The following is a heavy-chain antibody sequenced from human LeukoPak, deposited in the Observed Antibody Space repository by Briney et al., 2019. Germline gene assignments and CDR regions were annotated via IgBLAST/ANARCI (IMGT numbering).Heavy chain of an antibody. J-gene: IGHJ4*02. CDR1: GYSFIDYD. CDR2: INPKNGCS. V-gene: IGHV1-2*02. CDR3: ARDNSMTEFDY. Sequence: ASVKVSCKASGYSFIDYDLHWVRQAPGQGLEWMGWINPKNGCSYYVQKIQDRITMTRDAYISTDYLEVSRLTSDATAMYYCARDNSMTEFDYWGQGTLVTVSS.